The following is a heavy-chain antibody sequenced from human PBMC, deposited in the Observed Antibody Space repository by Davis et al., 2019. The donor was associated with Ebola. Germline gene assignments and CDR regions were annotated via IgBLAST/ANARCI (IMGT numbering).Heavy chain of an antibody. CDR2: TYYRSKWYN. CDR1: GDSVSSHSAA. V-gene: IGHV6-1*01. Sequence: SQTLSLTCAIPGDSVSSHSAAWNWIRQSPSRGLEWLGRTYYRSKWYNDYAVSVKSRITINPDTSKNQFSLQLNSVTPEDTAVYYCARDPGIVVVIYYGMDVWGQGTTVTVSS. J-gene: IGHJ6*02. CDR3: ARDPGIVVVIYYGMDV. D-gene: IGHD2-21*01.